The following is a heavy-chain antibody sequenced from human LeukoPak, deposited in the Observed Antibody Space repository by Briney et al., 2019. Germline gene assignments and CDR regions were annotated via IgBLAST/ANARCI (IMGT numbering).Heavy chain of an antibody. CDR3: ARPSGSSGWYVYFDY. D-gene: IGHD6-19*01. J-gene: IGHJ4*02. CDR2: IRQDGSQK. CDR1: GFTFSSYW. V-gene: IGHV3-7*01. Sequence: GSLRLSCAASGFTFSSYWMSWVRQAPGKGLEWVATIRQDGSQKYYVDSVKGRFTISRDNAKNSLYLQMNSLRAEDTAVYYCARPSGSSGWYVYFDYCGQGTLVTVSS.